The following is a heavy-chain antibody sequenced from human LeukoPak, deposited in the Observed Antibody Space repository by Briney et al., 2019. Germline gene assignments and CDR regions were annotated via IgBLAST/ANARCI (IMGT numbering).Heavy chain of an antibody. Sequence: ASVKVSCKASGYTFTGYYMHWVRQAPGQGLEWMARINPNSGGTNYAQKFQGRVTMTRDTSISTAYMELSRLRSDDTAVYYCARVGVVVVAAAFDYWGQGTLVTVSS. J-gene: IGHJ4*02. CDR1: GYTFTGYY. CDR2: INPNSGGT. CDR3: ARVGVVVVAAAFDY. V-gene: IGHV1-2*06. D-gene: IGHD2-15*01.